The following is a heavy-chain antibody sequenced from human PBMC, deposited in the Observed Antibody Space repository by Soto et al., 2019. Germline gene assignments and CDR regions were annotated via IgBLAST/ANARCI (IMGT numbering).Heavy chain of an antibody. CDR3: TRPGYSSPGNYGMDL. D-gene: IGHD3-22*01. V-gene: IGHV3-73*01. CDR1: GFIFSGSA. Sequence: GGSLRLSCAASGFIFSGSAIYWVRQASGKGLEWVGRIRSERNGHATAYAESVSGRFTISRDDSKDTAYLQMDRLTTEDTAVYYCTRPGYSSPGNYGMDLWGQGTTVTVSS. CDR2: IRSERNGHAT. J-gene: IGHJ6*02.